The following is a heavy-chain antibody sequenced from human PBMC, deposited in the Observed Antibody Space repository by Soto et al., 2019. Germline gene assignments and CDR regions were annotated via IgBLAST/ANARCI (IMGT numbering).Heavy chain of an antibody. V-gene: IGHV4-38-2*01. CDR3: ARGENDAFDF. Sequence: SETLSLTCAVSGYSINNGYYWGWIRQPPGKRLEWIGSFYRSGNTYYNPCLKSRVTISVDTSKNQFSLKLISVTAADTAVYYCARGENDAFDFWGQGTMVTVSS. J-gene: IGHJ3*01. CDR1: GYSINNGYY. CDR2: FYRSGNT.